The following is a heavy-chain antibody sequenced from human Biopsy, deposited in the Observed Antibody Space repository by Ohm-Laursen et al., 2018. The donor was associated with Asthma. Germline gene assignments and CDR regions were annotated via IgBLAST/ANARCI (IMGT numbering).Heavy chain of an antibody. CDR1: GDSFSNYD. D-gene: IGHD5-12*01. J-gene: IGHJ6*02. V-gene: IGHV1-69*13. Sequence: SVEVSCNASGDSFSNYDISWVRQAPGQGLEWMGGLIPVLGTPDHAQMFEGRVTITADESTSTAYMELSSLSSEDTAVYYCARGYSGSDRIVYYYSGLEVWGQGTTVTVSS. CDR2: LIPVLGTP. CDR3: ARGYSGSDRIVYYYSGLEV.